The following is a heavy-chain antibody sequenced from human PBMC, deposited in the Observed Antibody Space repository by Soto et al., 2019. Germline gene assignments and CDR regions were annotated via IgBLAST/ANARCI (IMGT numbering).Heavy chain of an antibody. V-gene: IGHV3-33*01. Sequence: QVQLVESGGGVVQPGRSLRLSCAASGFTFSSYGMHWVRQAPGKGLEWVAVIWYDGSNKYYADSVKGRFTISRDNSKNPLYLQMNSLRAEDTAVYYCAREGVYPRGAFDIWGQGTMVTVSS. CDR1: GFTFSSYG. J-gene: IGHJ3*02. CDR3: AREGVYPRGAFDI. CDR2: IWYDGSNK. D-gene: IGHD6-6*01.